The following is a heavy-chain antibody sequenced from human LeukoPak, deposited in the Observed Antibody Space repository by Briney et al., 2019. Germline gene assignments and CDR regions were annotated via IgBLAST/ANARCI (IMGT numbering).Heavy chain of an antibody. V-gene: IGHV1-2*02. CDR2: VDPNSDNI. CDR1: GYTFTGCF. D-gene: IGHD5-18*01. Sequence: EASVKVSCKASGYTFTGCFIHYVRQAPGQGLEWMGWVDPNSDNIRYSETFKDRVTMTRDTSTNTAYMELSWLRSDDTAVYYCAGSAYNYGYVYFDHWGQGTLVIVSS. J-gene: IGHJ4*02. CDR3: AGSAYNYGYVYFDH.